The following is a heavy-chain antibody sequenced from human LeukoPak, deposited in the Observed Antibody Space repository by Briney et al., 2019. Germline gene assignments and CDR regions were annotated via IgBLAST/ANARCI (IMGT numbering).Heavy chain of an antibody. V-gene: IGHV4-59*11. J-gene: IGHJ3*02. CDR1: VGGIRGHN. D-gene: IGHD2-21*01. CDR2: INHSGST. Sequence: SQKLSPTCTVSVGGIRGHNWSGIRHPPEKRLERSVYINHSGSTNYNPSLKSRVTISVDTSKNQFSLKLSSVTAADTAVYYCARAGEARGCSWADAFEIWGKGTMVT. CDR3: ARAGEARGCSWADAFEI.